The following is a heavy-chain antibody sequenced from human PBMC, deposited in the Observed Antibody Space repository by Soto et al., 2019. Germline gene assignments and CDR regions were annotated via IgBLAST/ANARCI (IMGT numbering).Heavy chain of an antibody. V-gene: IGHV4-31*03. D-gene: IGHD1-7*01. Sequence: PSETLSLTCTVSGGSIISGDYYWNWIRQHPERGLEWIGSIHYRGTAYYNPSLQSRLTISVDTSKSQFSLKLNSMTAADTAVYYCARKLELRGSYYYYYDMDVWGQGTTVTVSS. CDR1: GGSIISGDYY. CDR2: IHYRGTA. CDR3: ARKLELRGSYYYYYDMDV. J-gene: IGHJ6*02.